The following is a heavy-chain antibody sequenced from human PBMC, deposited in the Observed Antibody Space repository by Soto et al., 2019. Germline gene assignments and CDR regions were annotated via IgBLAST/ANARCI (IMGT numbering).Heavy chain of an antibody. Sequence: QITLKESGPTLVKPTQTLTLTCSFSGFSLSTSGVGVGWIRQPPGKALEWLALIYWDDDKRYSPSLKSRLTITRDTPKNQVVLTMTNMDPVDTATYYCAHSRVTTPFDYWGQGTLITVSS. CDR1: GFSLSTSGVG. D-gene: IGHD4-17*01. J-gene: IGHJ4*02. V-gene: IGHV2-5*02. CDR2: IYWDDDK. CDR3: AHSRVTTPFDY.